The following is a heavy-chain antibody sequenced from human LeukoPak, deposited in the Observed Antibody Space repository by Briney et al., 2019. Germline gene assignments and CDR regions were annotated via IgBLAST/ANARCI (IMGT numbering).Heavy chain of an antibody. CDR2: MSPNSGDT. V-gene: IGHV1-8*01. D-gene: IGHD2-15*01. CDR1: GYTFTSYD. Sequence: ASVKVSCKASGYTFTSYDFNWVRQATGQRPEWMGWMSPNSGDTGYAQKFQDRVTMTRNTSISTAYMELSSLRSDDTAVYYCARHTGYCSGGSCYGDFWGQGTLVTVSS. CDR3: ARHTGYCSGGSCYGDF. J-gene: IGHJ4*02.